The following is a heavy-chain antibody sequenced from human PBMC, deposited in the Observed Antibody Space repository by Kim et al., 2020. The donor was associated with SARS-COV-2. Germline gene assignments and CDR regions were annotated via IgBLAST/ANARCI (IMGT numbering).Heavy chain of an antibody. D-gene: IGHD3-3*01. Sequence: YAQMFQGRVTMTRDTSTSTVYMELNSLTSDDTAVYYCARGSGGYYGPFDYWGQGTLVTVSS. V-gene: IGHV1-46*01. CDR3: ARGSGGYYGPFDY. J-gene: IGHJ4*02.